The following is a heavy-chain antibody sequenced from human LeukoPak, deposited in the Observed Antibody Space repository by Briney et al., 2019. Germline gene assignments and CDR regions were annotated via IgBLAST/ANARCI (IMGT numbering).Heavy chain of an antibody. CDR3: TRSRVILTGYLYYFDY. CDR1: GGSFSGYY. D-gene: IGHD3-9*01. J-gene: IGHJ4*02. CDR2: INHSGST. V-gene: IGHV4-34*01. Sequence: SETLSLTCAVYGGSFSGYYWSWIRQPPGKGLEWIGEINHSGSTNYNPSLKSRVTISIDTSKNQFSLKLSSVTAADTAVYYCTRSRVILTGYLYYFDYWGQGTLVTVSS.